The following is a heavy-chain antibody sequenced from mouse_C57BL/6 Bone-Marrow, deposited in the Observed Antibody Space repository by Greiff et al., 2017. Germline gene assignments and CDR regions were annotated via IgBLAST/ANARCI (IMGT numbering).Heavy chain of an antibody. CDR1: GYTFTDYY. V-gene: IGHV1-76*01. CDR2: IYPGSGNT. CDR3: ASEVNWLLRVYAMDY. D-gene: IGHD2-3*01. J-gene: IGHJ4*01. Sequence: QVQLQQSGAELVRPGASVKLSCKASGYTFTDYYINWVKQRPGQGLEWIARIYPGSGNTYYNEKFKGKATLTAEKSSSTAYMQLSRLTSEDSAVYFCASEVNWLLRVYAMDYWGQGTSVTVSS.